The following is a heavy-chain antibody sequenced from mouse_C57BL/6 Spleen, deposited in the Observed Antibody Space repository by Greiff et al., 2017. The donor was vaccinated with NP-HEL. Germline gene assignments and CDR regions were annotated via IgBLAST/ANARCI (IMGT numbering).Heavy chain of an antibody. J-gene: IGHJ3*01. CDR1: GYSITSGYY. CDR3: AREGGSYPWFAY. V-gene: IGHV3-6*01. Sequence: EVQLVESGPGLVKPSQSLSLTCSVTGYSITSGYYWNWIRQFPGNKLEWMGYISYDGSNNYNPSLKNRISITRDTSKNQFFLKLNSVTTEDTATYYCAREGGSYPWFAYWGQGTLVTVSA. CDR2: ISYDGSN. D-gene: IGHD1-1*02.